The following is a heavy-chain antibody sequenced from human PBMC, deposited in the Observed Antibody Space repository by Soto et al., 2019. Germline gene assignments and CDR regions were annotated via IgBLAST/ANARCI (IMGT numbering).Heavy chain of an antibody. CDR2: VYYSGST. V-gene: IGHV4-39*01. Sequence: SETLFLTRTVSGGSLRSPSYYWGWIRQPPGKGLEWIGNVYYSGSTYHNPPLKSRVTISVDTSKNQFSLNLSSVTAADTAVYYCAKTARSSSWYQTPFGLWGPGILVTVSS. CDR1: GGSLRSPSYY. CDR3: AKTARSSSWYQTPFGL. D-gene: IGHD6-13*01. J-gene: IGHJ4*02.